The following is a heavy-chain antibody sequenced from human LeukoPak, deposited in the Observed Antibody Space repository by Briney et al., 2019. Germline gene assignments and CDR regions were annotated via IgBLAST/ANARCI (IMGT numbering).Heavy chain of an antibody. Sequence: PGGSLRLSCAASGFTFSSYAMSWVRQAPGKGLEWVSTISGSGGSTYYADSVKGRFTISRDNSKNTLYLQMNSLRAEDTAVYYCAKPLNYSGSGSYMVPFDYWGQGTLVTVSS. D-gene: IGHD3-10*01. CDR1: GFTFSSYA. V-gene: IGHV3-23*01. CDR3: AKPLNYSGSGSYMVPFDY. CDR2: ISGSGGST. J-gene: IGHJ4*02.